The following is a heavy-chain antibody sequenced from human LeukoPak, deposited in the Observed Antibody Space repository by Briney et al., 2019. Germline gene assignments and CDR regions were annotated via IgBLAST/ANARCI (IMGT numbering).Heavy chain of an antibody. J-gene: IGHJ4*02. CDR2: IKSDGSST. CDR3: ARDEKVRTYYYDSSGHIPDY. CDR1: GFTFSSYW. V-gene: IGHV3-74*01. D-gene: IGHD3-22*01. Sequence: GGSLRLSCAASGFTFSSYWMHWVRRAPGKGLVWVSRIKSDGSSTNYADSVKGRFTISRDNAKNTLYLQMNSLRAEDTAVYYCARDEKVRTYYYDSSGHIPDYWGQGTLVTVSS.